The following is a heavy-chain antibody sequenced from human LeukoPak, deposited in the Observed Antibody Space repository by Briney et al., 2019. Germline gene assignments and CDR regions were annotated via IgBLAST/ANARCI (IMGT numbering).Heavy chain of an antibody. CDR2: IYYSGST. J-gene: IGHJ6*03. Sequence: SETLSLTCTVSSGSFRTYYWSWIRQPPGKGLEWIGYIYYSGSTNYNPSLKSRVTISVDTSKNQFSLKLSSVTAADTAVYYCARVGSSSWYSPGDYYYYMDVWGKGTTVTISS. V-gene: IGHV4-59*01. CDR1: SGSFRTYY. D-gene: IGHD6-13*01. CDR3: ARVGSSSWYSPGDYYYYMDV.